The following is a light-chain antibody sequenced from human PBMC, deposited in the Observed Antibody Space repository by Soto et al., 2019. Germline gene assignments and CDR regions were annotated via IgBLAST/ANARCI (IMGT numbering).Light chain of an antibody. CDR1: HRISSW. J-gene: IGKJ4*01. CDR3: QQDNNWPPFT. V-gene: IGKV1-5*01. Sequence: LSPTTLSAAVGDRVTITCGASHRISSWLAWYQQKPGKAPKLLIYDASSLESGVPARFSGSGSGTEFTLTISSLQSEDVAVHYCQQDNNWPPFTFGGRAKADI. CDR2: DAS.